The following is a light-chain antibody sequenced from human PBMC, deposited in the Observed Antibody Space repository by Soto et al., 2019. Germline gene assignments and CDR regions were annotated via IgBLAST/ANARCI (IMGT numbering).Light chain of an antibody. V-gene: IGKV1-5*03. J-gene: IGKJ1*01. CDR2: KAS. Sequence: DIQMTQSPSTLSASLGDRVTITCRASQSISSWLAWYQQKPGKAPKLLIYKASSLESGVPSRFSGSGSGTEFTLTISSMQPDDFATYYCQQYNSYRTFAQGTKVDI. CDR3: QQYNSYRT. CDR1: QSISSW.